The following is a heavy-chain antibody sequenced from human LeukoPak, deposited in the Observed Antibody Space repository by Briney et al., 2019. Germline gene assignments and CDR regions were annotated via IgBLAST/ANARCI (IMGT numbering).Heavy chain of an antibody. V-gene: IGHV4-34*01. D-gene: IGHD5-18*01. J-gene: IGHJ6*02. CDR3: ARGRIQLWLSGTYYYYGMDV. CDR1: GGSFSGYY. CDR2: IKHSGST. Sequence: PSETLSLTCAVYGGSFSGYYWSWIRQPPGKGLEWIGEIKHSGSTNYNPSLKSRVTISVDTSKNQFSLKLSSVTAAGTAVYYCARGRIQLWLSGTYYYYGMDVWGQGTTVTVSS.